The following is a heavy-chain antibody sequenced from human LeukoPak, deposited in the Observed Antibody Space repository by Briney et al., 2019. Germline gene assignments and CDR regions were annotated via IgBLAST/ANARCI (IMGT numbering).Heavy chain of an antibody. J-gene: IGHJ4*02. CDR1: GFTFNSYA. CDR2: ISYDGSNK. CDR3: ARDHVTYYYGSGSSPFY. Sequence: GRSLRLSCAASGFTFNSYAMHWVRQAPGKGLEWVAVISYDGSNKYYADSVKGRFAISRDNSKNTLYLQMNSLRAEDTAVYYCARDHVTYYYGSGSSPFYWGQGTLVTVSS. V-gene: IGHV3-30*09. D-gene: IGHD3-10*01.